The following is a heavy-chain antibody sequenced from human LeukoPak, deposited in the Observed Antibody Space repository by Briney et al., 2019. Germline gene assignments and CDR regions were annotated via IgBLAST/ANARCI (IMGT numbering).Heavy chain of an antibody. V-gene: IGHV1-24*01. J-gene: IGHJ3*02. D-gene: IGHD3-10*01. Sequence: ASVKVSCKVSGYTLTELSMHWVRQAPGKGLEWMGGFDPEDGETIHAQKFQGRVTMTEDTSTDTAYMELSSLRSEDTAVYYCATRTASSGRAFGAFDIWGQGTMVTVSS. CDR2: FDPEDGET. CDR1: GYTLTELS. CDR3: ATRTASSGRAFGAFDI.